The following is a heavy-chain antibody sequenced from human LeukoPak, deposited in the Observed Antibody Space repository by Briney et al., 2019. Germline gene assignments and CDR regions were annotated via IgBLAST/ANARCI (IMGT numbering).Heavy chain of an antibody. CDR2: IWYDGSNK. CDR1: GFTFSSYG. CDR3: ARDLYYYDSSGQHAFDI. J-gene: IGHJ3*02. D-gene: IGHD3-22*01. Sequence: PGGSLRLSCAASGFTFSSYGMHWVRQAPGKGLEWVAVIWYDGSNKYYADSVKGRFTIPRDNSKNTLYLQMNSLRAEDTAVYYCARDLYYYDSSGQHAFDIWGQGTMVTVSS. V-gene: IGHV3-33*01.